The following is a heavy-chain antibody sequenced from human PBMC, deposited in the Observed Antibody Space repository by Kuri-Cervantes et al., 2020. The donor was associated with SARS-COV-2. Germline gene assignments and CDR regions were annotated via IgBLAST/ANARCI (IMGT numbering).Heavy chain of an antibody. CDR1: GFTFSNYV. D-gene: IGHD3-16*01. V-gene: IGHV3-33*08. CDR3: ARGAANYYYMDV. CDR2: IWYDEENE. J-gene: IGHJ6*03. Sequence: GESLKISCVASGFTFSNYVIHWVRQAPGKGLEWVAVIWYDEENEYYAGSVKGRFTISSDNSKNTVSLHMNSLRAEDTAMYYCARGAANYYYMDVWGKGTTVTVSS.